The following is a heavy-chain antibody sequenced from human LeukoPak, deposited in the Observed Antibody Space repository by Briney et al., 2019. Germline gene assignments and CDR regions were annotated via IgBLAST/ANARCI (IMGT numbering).Heavy chain of an antibody. D-gene: IGHD3-3*01. CDR1: GFTFSSYS. CDR2: ISGSGGST. CDR3: AKAPYDFWSGPYEAFYI. V-gene: IGHV3-23*01. J-gene: IGHJ3*02. Sequence: GGSLRLSCAASGFTFSSYSMNWVCQAPGKGLEWVSGISGSGGSTYHADSVKGRFTISRDNFKKTLYLQMNSLRAEDAAVYYCAKAPYDFWSGPYEAFYIWGQGTMVTVSS.